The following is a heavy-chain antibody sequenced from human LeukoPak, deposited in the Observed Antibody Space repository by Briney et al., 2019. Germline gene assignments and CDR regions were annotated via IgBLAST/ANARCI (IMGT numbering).Heavy chain of an antibody. CDR1: GYSISSGYY. Sequence: SETLSLTCTVSGYSISSGYYWGWIRQPPGKGLEWIGSIYHSGSTYYNPSLKSRVTISVDTSKNQFSLKLRSVTAADTAVYYCARDPRPLDYWGQGSLVTVSS. CDR2: IYHSGST. V-gene: IGHV4-38-2*02. CDR3: ARDPRPLDY. J-gene: IGHJ4*02.